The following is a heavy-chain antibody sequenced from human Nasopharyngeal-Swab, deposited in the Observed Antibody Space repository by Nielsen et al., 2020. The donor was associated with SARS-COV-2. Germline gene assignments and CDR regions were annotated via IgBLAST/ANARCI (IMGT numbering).Heavy chain of an antibody. J-gene: IGHJ4*02. D-gene: IGHD3-16*02. CDR2: IFSNDEK. Sequence: RQAPGKALEWLAHIFSNDEKSYSTSLKSRLTISKDTSKSQVVLTMTNMDPVDTATYYCARIDYDYVWGSYRYAGGYFDYWGQGTLVTVSS. V-gene: IGHV2-26*01. CDR3: ARIDYDYVWGSYRYAGGYFDY.